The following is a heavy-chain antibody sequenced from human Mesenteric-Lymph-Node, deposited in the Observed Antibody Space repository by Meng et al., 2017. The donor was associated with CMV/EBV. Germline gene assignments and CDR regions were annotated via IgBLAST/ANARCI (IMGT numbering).Heavy chain of an antibody. Sequence: ASVKVSCKASGYTFTDYYIHWVRQAPGQGLEWMGVINPNGGSTTYAPKFQGRVTLTRDTSTSTAYMELSSLRSEDTAVYYCARDGGPIGTPRGMDVWGQGTTVTVSS. D-gene: IGHD1-1*01. CDR3: ARDGGPIGTPRGMDV. V-gene: IGHV1-46*01. CDR1: GYTFTDYY. J-gene: IGHJ6*02. CDR2: INPNGGST.